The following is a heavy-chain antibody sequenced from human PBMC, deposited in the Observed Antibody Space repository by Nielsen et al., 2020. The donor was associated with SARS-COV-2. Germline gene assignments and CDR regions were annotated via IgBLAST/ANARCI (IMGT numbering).Heavy chain of an antibody. J-gene: IGHJ4*02. CDR3: ARRGIRLEPDGFDY. CDR1: GFTFSSYG. V-gene: IGHV3-30*19. CDR2: ISYDGSNK. Sequence: GESLKISCAASGFTFSSYGMHWVRQAPGKGLEWVAVISYDGSNKYYADSVKGRFTISRDNSKNTLYLQMNSLRAEDTAVYYCARRGIRLEPDGFDYWGQGTLVTVSS. D-gene: IGHD1-1*01.